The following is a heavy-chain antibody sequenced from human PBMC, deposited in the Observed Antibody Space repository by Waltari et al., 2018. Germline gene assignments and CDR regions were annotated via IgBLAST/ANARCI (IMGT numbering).Heavy chain of an antibody. Sequence: QVQLVESGGGVVQPGRSLRLSCAASGFTFSSYAMHWVRQAPGKGLEWVAVISFDGSNKYYADSVKGRFTIARDNSKNTLYLQMNSLRAEDTAVYFCARDRPNLSDYYDSSAYSWGQGTLVTVSS. CDR3: ARDRPNLSDYYDSSAYS. CDR1: GFTFSSYA. J-gene: IGHJ5*02. CDR2: ISFDGSNK. V-gene: IGHV3-30*01. D-gene: IGHD3-22*01.